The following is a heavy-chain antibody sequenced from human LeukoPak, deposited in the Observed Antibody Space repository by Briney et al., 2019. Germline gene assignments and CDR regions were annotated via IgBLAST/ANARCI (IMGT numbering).Heavy chain of an antibody. CDR3: ARAVTTTHFDY. J-gene: IGHJ4*02. CDR1: GFTFSSYA. D-gene: IGHD1-1*01. Sequence: GGSLRLSCAASGFTFSSYAMHWVRQASGKGLEWVAVISYDGSNKNYADSVKGRFTISRDNSKNTLYLQMNSLRAEDTAVYYCARAVTTTHFDYWGQGTLVTVSS. V-gene: IGHV3-30-3*01. CDR2: ISYDGSNK.